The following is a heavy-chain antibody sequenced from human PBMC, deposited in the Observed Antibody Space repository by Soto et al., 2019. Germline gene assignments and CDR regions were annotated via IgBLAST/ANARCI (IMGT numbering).Heavy chain of an antibody. CDR1: GFTFSSYA. D-gene: IGHD3-10*01. CDR2: ISYDGSNK. V-gene: IGHV3-30-3*01. J-gene: IGHJ4*02. Sequence: GGSLRLSCAASGFTFSSYAMHLVRQAPGKGLEWVAVISYDGSNKYYADSVKGRFTISRDNSKNTLYLQMNSLRAEDTAVYYCARDQAGVTPGYFDYWGQGTLVTVSS. CDR3: ARDQAGVTPGYFDY.